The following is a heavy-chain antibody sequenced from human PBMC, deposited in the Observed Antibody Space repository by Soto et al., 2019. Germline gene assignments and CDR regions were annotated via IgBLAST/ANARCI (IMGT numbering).Heavy chain of an antibody. Sequence: ASVKVSCKASGGTFSSYAISWVRQAPGQGLEWMGGIIPIFGTASYAQKFQGRVTITADESTSTAYMELSSLRSEDTAVYYCARAGRDGYNEWWFDPWGQGTLVTVSS. CDR3: ARAGRDGYNEWWFDP. J-gene: IGHJ5*02. CDR2: IIPIFGTA. V-gene: IGHV1-69*13. D-gene: IGHD5-12*01. CDR1: GGTFSSYA.